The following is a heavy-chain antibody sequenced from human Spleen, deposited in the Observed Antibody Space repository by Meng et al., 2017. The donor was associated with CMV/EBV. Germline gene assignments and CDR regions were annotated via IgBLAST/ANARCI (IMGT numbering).Heavy chain of an antibody. CDR3: AKSIYYDFWSGPYY. J-gene: IGHJ4*02. Sequence: GGSLRLSCAASGFTLSNYAMSWVRQPPGKGPEWVSAISGSGGDTFYVDSVKGRFTISRDNSKNTLYLQMNSLRAEDTAIYYCAKSIYYDFWSGPYYWGQGTLVTVSS. CDR1: GFTLSNYA. V-gene: IGHV3-23*01. D-gene: IGHD3-3*01. CDR2: ISGSGGDT.